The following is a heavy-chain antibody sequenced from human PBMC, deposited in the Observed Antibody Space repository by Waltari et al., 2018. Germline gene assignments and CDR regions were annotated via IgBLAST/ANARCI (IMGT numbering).Heavy chain of an antibody. CDR3: ADGED. Sequence: QVQLVESGGGVVQPGRSLRLSCAASGFTLSSYAMHWVRQAPGKGLEWVAGISYDGSNKYYADSVKGRFTISRDNSKNTLYLQMNSLRAEDTAVYYCADGEDWGQGTLVTVSS. V-gene: IGHV3-30-3*01. D-gene: IGHD3-10*01. CDR1: GFTLSSYA. J-gene: IGHJ4*02. CDR2: ISYDGSNK.